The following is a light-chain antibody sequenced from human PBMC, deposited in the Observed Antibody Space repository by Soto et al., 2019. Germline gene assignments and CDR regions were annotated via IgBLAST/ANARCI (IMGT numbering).Light chain of an antibody. J-gene: IGKJ1*01. Sequence: VLTQSPGTLSLSPGERATLSCRASQTVKNNYLGWYQQKPGQPPRLLIYGSSGRATGIPDRFSVSGCGIDFTLTISRLEPEDFAVYYCQQYGSSPPTFGQGTKVEV. CDR1: QTVKNNY. CDR3: QQYGSSPPT. V-gene: IGKV3-20*01. CDR2: GSS.